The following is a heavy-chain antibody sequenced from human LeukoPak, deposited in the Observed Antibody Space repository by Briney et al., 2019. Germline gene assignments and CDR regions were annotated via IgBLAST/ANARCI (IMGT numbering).Heavy chain of an antibody. Sequence: GGSLRLSCAASGFTFSSYSMNWVRQAPGKGLDGVSSISSSSSYIYYADSVKGRFTISRDNAKNSLYLQMNSLRAEDTAVYYCARAYCGGDCSSDDAFDIWGQGTMVTVSS. J-gene: IGHJ3*02. CDR1: GFTFSSYS. V-gene: IGHV3-21*01. CDR3: ARAYCGGDCSSDDAFDI. CDR2: ISSSSSYI. D-gene: IGHD2-21*01.